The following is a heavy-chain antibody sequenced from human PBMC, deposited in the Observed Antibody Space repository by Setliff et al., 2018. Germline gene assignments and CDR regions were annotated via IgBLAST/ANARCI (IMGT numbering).Heavy chain of an antibody. D-gene: IGHD1-1*01. V-gene: IGHV4-39*02. J-gene: IGHJ6*03. CDR3: ARVVHGRYYYYYYMDV. CDR2: IFYSGRT. CDR1: GASITNINYY. Sequence: PSETLSLTCTVSGASITNINYYWGLIRQPPGKGLEWIGSIFYSGRTFYNPSLKSRVTMTRDTSISTAYMELSRLRSDDTAVYYCARVVHGRYYYYYYMDVWGKGTTVTVSS.